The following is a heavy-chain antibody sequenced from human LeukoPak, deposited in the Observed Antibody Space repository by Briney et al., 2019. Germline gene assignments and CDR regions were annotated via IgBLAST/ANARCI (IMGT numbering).Heavy chain of an antibody. CDR2: INHSGST. CDR1: GGSFSGYY. Sequence: PSETLSLTCAVYGGSFSGYYWSWIRQPPGKGLEWIGEINHSGSTNYNPSLKSRVTISVDTSKNQSSLKLSSVTAADTAVYYCARGPTLGATYYFDYWGQGTLVTVSS. J-gene: IGHJ4*02. V-gene: IGHV4-34*01. CDR3: ARGPTLGATYYFDY.